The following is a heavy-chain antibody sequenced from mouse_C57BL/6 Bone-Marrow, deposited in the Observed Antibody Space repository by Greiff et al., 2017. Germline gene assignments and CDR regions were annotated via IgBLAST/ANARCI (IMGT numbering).Heavy chain of an antibody. CDR2: ISDGGSYT. CDR1: GFTFSSYA. V-gene: IGHV5-4*01. J-gene: IGHJ4*01. D-gene: IGHD2-4*01. CDR3: ARDRGITTLYYYAMDY. Sequence: EVQLQESGGGLVKPGGSLKLSCAASGFTFSSYAMSWVRQTPEKRLEWVATISDGGSYTYYPDNVKGRFTISRDNAKNNLYLQMSHLKSEDTAMYYCARDRGITTLYYYAMDYWGQGTSVTVSS.